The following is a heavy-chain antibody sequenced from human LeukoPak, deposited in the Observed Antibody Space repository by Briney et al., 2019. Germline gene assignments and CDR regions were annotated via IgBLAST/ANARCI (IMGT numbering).Heavy chain of an antibody. CDR1: GGSISSYY. Sequence: KPSETLSLTCTVSGGSISSYYWSWIRQPPGKGLEWIGYLYYSGSAKYNPSLKSRVTISVDTSENHFSLKLSSVTAADTAVYYCARKGSGTYSPFDYWGPGTLVTVSS. CDR3: ARKGSGTYSPFDY. V-gene: IGHV4-59*01. J-gene: IGHJ4*02. CDR2: LYYSGSA. D-gene: IGHD1-26*01.